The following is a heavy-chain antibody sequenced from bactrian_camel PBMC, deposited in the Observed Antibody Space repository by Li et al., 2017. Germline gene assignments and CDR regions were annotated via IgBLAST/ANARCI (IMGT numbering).Heavy chain of an antibody. CDR2: IYTGSSPQYTGGEAT. V-gene: IGHV3-2*01. Sequence: VQLVESGGGLVQPGTSARLSCVASEFSLYMVWVRQAPGKGLEWVASIYTGSSPQYTGGEATFYADSVKGRFTISRDNAKNTVYLQMNSVKSEDTAMYYCAATRLCGSRTVEPWYGGLTLHTGARGPRSPSP. D-gene: IGHD4*01. J-gene: IGHJ6*01. CDR3: AATRLCGSRTVEPWYGGLTLHT. CDR1: EFSLY.